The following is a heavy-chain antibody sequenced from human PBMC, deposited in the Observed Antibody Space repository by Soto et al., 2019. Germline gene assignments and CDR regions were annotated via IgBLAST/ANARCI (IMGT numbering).Heavy chain of an antibody. CDR2: ISGSGGTT. CDR1: EFTFSSHA. V-gene: IGHV3-23*01. CDR3: AKDYYSSGWYHAFDI. J-gene: IGHJ3*02. D-gene: IGHD6-19*01. Sequence: GVSLRLSYASSEFTFSSHAMSWVRQSPGKGLEWVSAISGSGGTTYYADSVKGRFTISRDNSKNTLYLQMNSLRAEDTAVYYCAKDYYSSGWYHAFDICGQGTMVTVSS.